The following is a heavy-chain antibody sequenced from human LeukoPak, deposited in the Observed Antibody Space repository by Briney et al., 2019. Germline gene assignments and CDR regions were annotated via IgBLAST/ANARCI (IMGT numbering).Heavy chain of an antibody. CDR1: GGSISSGGYY. CDR3: ARGYDILTGYSNYYYYGMDV. J-gene: IGHJ6*02. V-gene: IGHV4-31*03. CDR2: IYYSGST. D-gene: IGHD3-9*01. Sequence: TSQTLSLTCTVSGGSISSGGYYWSWIRQHPGKGLEWIGYIYYSGSTYYNPSLKSRVTISVDTSKNQFSLKLSSVTAADTAVYYCARGYDILTGYSNYYYYGMDVWGQGTTVTVPS.